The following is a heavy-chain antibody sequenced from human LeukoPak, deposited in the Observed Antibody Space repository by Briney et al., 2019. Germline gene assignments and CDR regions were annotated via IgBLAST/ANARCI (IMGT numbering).Heavy chain of an antibody. J-gene: IGHJ5*02. D-gene: IGHD6-19*01. CDR2: IQNDGSNK. CDR3: ATWSGRGRYDWFDP. CDR1: GFTFNNYG. Sequence: GGSLTLSCVASGFTFNNYGKHWVRQAPGKGMEWVAFIQNDGSNKNYADSVKGRFTISRDNSKNTLYIQMNSLRVEDTAMYYCATWSGRGRYDWFDPLGQGTLVTVSS. V-gene: IGHV3-30*02.